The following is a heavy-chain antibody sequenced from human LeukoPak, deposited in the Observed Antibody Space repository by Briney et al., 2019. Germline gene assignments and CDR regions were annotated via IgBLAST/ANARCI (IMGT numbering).Heavy chain of an antibody. Sequence: GSLRLSCAASGFTFSSYWMSWVRQAPGKGLEWVANIKQDGSEKYYVDSVKARFTISRDNAKNSLYLQMNSLRAEDTAVYYCARDLFQGMVRGVIDYWGQGTLVTVSS. CDR1: GFTFSSYW. V-gene: IGHV3-7*04. J-gene: IGHJ4*02. D-gene: IGHD3-10*01. CDR2: IKQDGSEK. CDR3: ARDLFQGMVRGVIDY.